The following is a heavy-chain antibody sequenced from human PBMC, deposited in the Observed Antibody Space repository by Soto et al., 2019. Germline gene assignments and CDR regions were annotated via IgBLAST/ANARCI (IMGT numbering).Heavy chain of an antibody. CDR3: ARGLSGYYGMDG. Sequence: EVQVVESGGDSVQPGGSLRLSCSTSGFTFSSYWMHWVSQAPGKGLVWVSRISGDGSRTYYADSVQGRFTISTDNAKNTLYLQMSSLRAEDTAVYCWARGLSGYYGMDGWGQGTTVSVFS. J-gene: IGHJ6*02. CDR2: ISGDGSRT. V-gene: IGHV3-74*01. D-gene: IGHD1-26*01. CDR1: GFTFSSYW.